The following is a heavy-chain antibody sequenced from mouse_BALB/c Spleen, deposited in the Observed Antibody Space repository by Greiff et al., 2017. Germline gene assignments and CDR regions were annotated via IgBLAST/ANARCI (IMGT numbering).Heavy chain of an antibody. D-gene: IGHD2-14*01. CDR3: ARDYRYDGWYFDV. V-gene: IGHV1-14*01. CDR1: GYTFTSYV. J-gene: IGHJ1*01. CDR2: INPYNDGT. Sequence: VQLQQSGPELVKPGASVKMSCKASGYTFTSYVMHWVKQKPGQGLEWIGYINPYNDGTKYNEKFKGKATLTSDKSSSTAYMELSSLTSEDSAVYYCARDYRYDGWYFDVWGAGTTVTVSS.